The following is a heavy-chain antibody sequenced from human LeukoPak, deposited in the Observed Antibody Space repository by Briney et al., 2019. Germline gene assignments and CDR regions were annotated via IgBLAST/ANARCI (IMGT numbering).Heavy chain of an antibody. CDR2: ISSSGSTI. V-gene: IGHV3-48*03. CDR3: ARDSGDGVIANWYFDL. CDR1: GFTFSSYE. Sequence: GGSLRLSCAASGFTFSSYERNWVRQAPGKGLEWVSYISSSGSTIYYADSVKGRFTISRDNAKNSLYLQMNSLRAEDTAVYYCARDSGDGVIANWYFDLWGRGTLVTVSS. J-gene: IGHJ2*01. D-gene: IGHD4-17*01.